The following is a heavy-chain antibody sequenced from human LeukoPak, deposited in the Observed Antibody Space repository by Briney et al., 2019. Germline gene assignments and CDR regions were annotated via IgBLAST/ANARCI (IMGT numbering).Heavy chain of an antibody. Sequence: PGGSLRLSCAASGFTFSSYAMHWVRQAPGKGLEWVAVISYDGSNKYYADSVKGRFTISRDNSKNTLYLQMNSLRAEDTAVYYCAKDWRHIVVVSSPGYFDYWGQGTLVTVSS. CDR3: AKDWRHIVVVSSPGYFDY. D-gene: IGHD2-21*01. CDR1: GFTFSSYA. V-gene: IGHV3-30-3*01. J-gene: IGHJ4*02. CDR2: ISYDGSNK.